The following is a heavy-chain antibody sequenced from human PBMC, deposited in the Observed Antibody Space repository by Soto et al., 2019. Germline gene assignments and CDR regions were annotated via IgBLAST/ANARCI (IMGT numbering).Heavy chain of an antibody. CDR3: ARVPSASRYYYYGMTS. D-gene: IGHD6-6*01. J-gene: IGHJ6*02. CDR2: INTDGSST. V-gene: IGHV3-74*01. Sequence: GSLRLSCAASGFTFSNYWMHWVRRAPGKGLVWVSRINTDGSSTSYADSVKGRFTISRDNAENTLYLQMNSLRAEDTAVYYCARVPSASRYYYYGMTSGAKGPRSPSP. CDR1: GFTFSNYW.